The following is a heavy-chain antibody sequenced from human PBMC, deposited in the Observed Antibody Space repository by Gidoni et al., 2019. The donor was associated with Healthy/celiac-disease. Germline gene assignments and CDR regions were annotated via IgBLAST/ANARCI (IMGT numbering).Heavy chain of an antibody. V-gene: IGHV3-33*01. D-gene: IGHD4-17*01. CDR2: IWYDGSNK. CDR1: GFTFSSYG. Sequence: QVQLVESGGGVVQPGRSLRLSCAASGFTFSSYGLHWVRQAPGKGLEWVAVIWYDGSNKYYADSVKGRFTISRDNSKNTLYLQMNSLRAEDTAVYYCARDGAWMTTVVAAPYWYFDLWGRGTLVTVSS. CDR3: ARDGAWMTTVVAAPYWYFDL. J-gene: IGHJ2*01.